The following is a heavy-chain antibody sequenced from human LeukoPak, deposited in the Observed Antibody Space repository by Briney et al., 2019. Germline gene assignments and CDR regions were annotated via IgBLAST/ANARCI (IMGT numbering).Heavy chain of an antibody. D-gene: IGHD3-16*01. CDR1: GFTFSSYS. J-gene: IGHJ4*02. CDR2: ISSSSSYI. Sequence: GGSLRLSCAASGFTFSSYSMNWVRQAPGKGLEWVSSISSSSSYIYYADSVKGRFTISRDNTKNSLYLQMDSLRAEDTAVYYCARDEGTSDYDYWGQGTLVTVSS. V-gene: IGHV3-21*01. CDR3: ARDEGTSDYDY.